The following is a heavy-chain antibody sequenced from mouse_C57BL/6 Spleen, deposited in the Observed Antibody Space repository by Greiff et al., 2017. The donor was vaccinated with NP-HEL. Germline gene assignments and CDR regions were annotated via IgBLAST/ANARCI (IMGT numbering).Heavy chain of an antibody. CDR1: GYTFTNYW. Sequence: VQLQQSGAELVRPGTSVKMSCKASGYTFTNYWIGWAKQRPGHGLEWIGDIYPGGGYTNYNEKFKGKATLTADKSSSTAYMQFSSLTSEDSAIYYCARTRPYYYGSSYYFDYWGQGTTLTVSS. CDR2: IYPGGGYT. J-gene: IGHJ2*01. CDR3: ARTRPYYYGSSYYFDY. D-gene: IGHD1-1*01. V-gene: IGHV1-63*01.